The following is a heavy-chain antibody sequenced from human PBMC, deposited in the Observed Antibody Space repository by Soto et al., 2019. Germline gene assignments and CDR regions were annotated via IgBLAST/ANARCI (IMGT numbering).Heavy chain of an antibody. V-gene: IGHV3-9*01. D-gene: IGHD3-10*01. J-gene: IGHJ6*03. Sequence: PGGSLRLSCAASGFTFDDYAMHWVRQAPGKGLEWVSGISWKSGSIGYADSVKGRFTISRDNAKNSLYLQMNSLRAEDTALYYCAKDIGGRRRGPNYYYYYMDVWGKGTTVTVSS. CDR2: ISWKSGSI. CDR3: AKDIGGRRRGPNYYYYYMDV. CDR1: GFTFDDYA.